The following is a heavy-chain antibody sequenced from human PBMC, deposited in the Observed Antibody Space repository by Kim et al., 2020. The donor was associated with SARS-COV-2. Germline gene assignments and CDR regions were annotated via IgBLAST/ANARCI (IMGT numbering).Heavy chain of an antibody. CDR2: IWYDGSNK. D-gene: IGHD2-15*01. CDR3: AKDFGGGNCSGGSCYHYSYYYGMDV. Sequence: GGSLRLSCAASGFTFSSYAMHWVRQAPGKGLEWVAVIWYDGSNKYYADSVKGRFTISRDNSKNTLYLQMNSLRAEDTAVYYCAKDFGGGNCSGGSCYHYSYYYGMDVWGQGTTVTVSS. CDR1: GFTFSSYA. V-gene: IGHV3-33*06. J-gene: IGHJ6*02.